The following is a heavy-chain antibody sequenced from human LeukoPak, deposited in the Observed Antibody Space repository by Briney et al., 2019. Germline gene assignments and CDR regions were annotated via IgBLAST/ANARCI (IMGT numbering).Heavy chain of an antibody. CDR1: GGTFSSYA. J-gene: IGHJ5*02. D-gene: IGHD4-17*01. V-gene: IGHV1-69*05. CDR3: AREYSSWPVTTYLNWFDP. Sequence: VKVSCKASGGTFSSYAISWVRQAPGQGLEWMGGIIPIFGTANYAQKFQGGVTITTDGSTSTAYMELSSLRSEDTAVYYCAREYSSWPVTTYLNWFDPWGQGTLVTVSS. CDR2: IIPIFGTA.